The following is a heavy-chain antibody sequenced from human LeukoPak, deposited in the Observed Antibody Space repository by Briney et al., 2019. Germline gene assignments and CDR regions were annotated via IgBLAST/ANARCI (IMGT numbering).Heavy chain of an antibody. D-gene: IGHD3-22*01. V-gene: IGHV1-69*05. CDR1: GGTYSSYA. CDR2: IIPIFGTA. Sequence: SVKVSCKASGGTYSSYAISWVRQAPGQGLEWMGGIIPIFGTANYAQKFQGRVTITTDESTRTAYMELNRLRSERTPVYYFARESWDYYDSSGFAWGQGALGTVSS. J-gene: IGHJ4*02. CDR3: ARESWDYYDSSGFA.